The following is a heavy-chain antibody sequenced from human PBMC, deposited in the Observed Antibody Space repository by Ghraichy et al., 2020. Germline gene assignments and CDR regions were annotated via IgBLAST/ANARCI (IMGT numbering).Heavy chain of an antibody. CDR1: GYTFTNSA. V-gene: IGHV1-3*01. CDR3: ARVVGFGPYYFDY. Sequence: ASVKDSCKASGYTFTNSAMHWVRQAPGQRLEWMGWINAGNGNTKYSQKFQGRVTITRDTSARTAYMQLNSLRSEDTAVYYCARVVGFGPYYFDYWGQGTLVTVSS. D-gene: IGHD3-16*01. J-gene: IGHJ4*02. CDR2: INAGNGNT.